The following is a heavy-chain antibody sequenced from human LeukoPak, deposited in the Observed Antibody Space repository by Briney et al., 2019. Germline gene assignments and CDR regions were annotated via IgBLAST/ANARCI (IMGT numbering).Heavy chain of an antibody. Sequence: TGGSLRLSCAASGFTFSSNAMSWVREAPGKGLEWVSAISGSGGSTYYADSVKGRFTISRDNSKNTLYLQMKSLRAGGTAVYYCAKDHDFWIFDYWGQGTLVTVSS. CDR3: AKDHDFWIFDY. CDR1: GFTFSSNA. J-gene: IGHJ4*02. V-gene: IGHV3-23*01. D-gene: IGHD3-3*01. CDR2: ISGSGGST.